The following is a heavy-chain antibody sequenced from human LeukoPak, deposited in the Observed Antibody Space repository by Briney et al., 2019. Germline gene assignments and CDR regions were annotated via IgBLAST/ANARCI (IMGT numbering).Heavy chain of an antibody. V-gene: IGHV3-23*01. D-gene: IGHD6-19*01. Sequence: PGGSLRLSCAASGFAFKSYAMTWVRQAPGKGLEWVSAISGNGGSAYYADSVKGRFAISRDNAKNSLYLQMNSLRDEDTAVYYCASAGSGLYWGQGTLVTVSS. CDR3: ASAGSGLY. J-gene: IGHJ4*02. CDR1: GFAFKSYA. CDR2: ISGNGGSA.